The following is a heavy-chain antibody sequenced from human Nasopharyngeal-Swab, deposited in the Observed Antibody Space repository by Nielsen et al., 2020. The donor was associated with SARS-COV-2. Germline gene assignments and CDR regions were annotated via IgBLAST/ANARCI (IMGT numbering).Heavy chain of an antibody. V-gene: IGHV3-30-3*01. CDR1: GVTFSSYA. Sequence: GESLKISCAASGVTFSSYAMHWVRQAPGKGLEWVAVISYDGSNKYYADSVKGRFTISRDNSKNTLYLQMNSLRAEDTAVYYCAREQGFDPWGQGTLVTVSS. J-gene: IGHJ5*02. CDR2: ISYDGSNK. CDR3: AREQGFDP.